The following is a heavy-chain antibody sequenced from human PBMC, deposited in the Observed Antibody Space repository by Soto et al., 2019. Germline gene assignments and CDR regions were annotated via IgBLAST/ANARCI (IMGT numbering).Heavy chain of an antibody. CDR3: ARDALVVVAPTSWFGP. J-gene: IGHJ5*02. CDR1: GFTFSSYS. Sequence: EVQLVESGGGLVKPGGSLRLSCAASGFTFSSYSMNWVRQAPGKGLEWVSSISSSSSYIYYADSVKGRFTISRDNAKNSLYLQMKSLRAEDTAVYYCARDALVVVAPTSWFGPWGQGTLVTVSS. D-gene: IGHD2-15*01. V-gene: IGHV3-21*01. CDR2: ISSSSSYI.